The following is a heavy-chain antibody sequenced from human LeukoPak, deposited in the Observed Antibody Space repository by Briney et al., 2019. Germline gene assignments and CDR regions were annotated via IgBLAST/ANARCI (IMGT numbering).Heavy chain of an antibody. D-gene: IGHD2-21*01. Sequence: SQTLSLTCTVSGGSIGSDAHYWSWIRQHPGKGLEWIGYIYYSGSTYYNPSLESRVTISVDTSQNQFSLKLSSVTAADTAVYYCARDGDYAVDYWGQGTLVTVSS. V-gene: IGHV4-31*03. CDR3: ARDGDYAVDY. CDR2: IYYSGST. J-gene: IGHJ4*02. CDR1: GGSIGSDAHY.